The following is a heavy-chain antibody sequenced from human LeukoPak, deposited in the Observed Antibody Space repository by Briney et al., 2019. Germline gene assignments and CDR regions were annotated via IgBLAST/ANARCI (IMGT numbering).Heavy chain of an antibody. Sequence: SETLSLTCTVSGGSISSGGYYWSWIRQPAGKGLEWIGRIYTSGSTNYNPSLKSRVTISVDTSKNQFSLKLSSVTAADTAVYYCARIDSSGYPPNFDYWGQGTLVTVSS. J-gene: IGHJ4*02. CDR3: ARIDSSGYPPNFDY. CDR1: GGSISSGGYY. CDR2: IYTSGST. D-gene: IGHD3-22*01. V-gene: IGHV4-61*02.